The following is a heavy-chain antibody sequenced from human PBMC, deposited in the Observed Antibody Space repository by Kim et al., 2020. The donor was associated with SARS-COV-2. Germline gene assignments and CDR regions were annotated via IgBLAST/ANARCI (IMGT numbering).Heavy chain of an antibody. J-gene: IGHJ4*02. Sequence: GGSLRLSCAVSRFTFRSYGMHWVRQAPGKGLEWVAVIWYDGSNKYYADSVKGRFTISRDNSKNTLYLQMNSLRAEDTAVYYCAREGGVTDRYGIDYWGQG. CDR3: AREGGVTDRYGIDY. CDR2: IWYDGSNK. CDR1: RFTFRSYG. D-gene: IGHD2-21*02. V-gene: IGHV3-33*01.